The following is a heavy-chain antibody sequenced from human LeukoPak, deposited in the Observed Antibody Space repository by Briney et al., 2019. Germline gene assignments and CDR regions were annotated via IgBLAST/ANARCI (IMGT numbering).Heavy chain of an antibody. J-gene: IGHJ4*02. CDR3: AKSDYYDSSGYYYGSDY. CDR2: ISGSGGST. V-gene: IGHV3-23*01. Sequence: GGSPRLSCAASGLTFSSYAMTWVRQAPGKGLEWVSGISGSGGSTYYADSVKGRFTISRDDSKNTLYVQMNSLRAEDTAVYYCAKSDYYDSSGYYYGSDYWGQGTLVTVSS. CDR1: GLTFSSYA. D-gene: IGHD3-22*01.